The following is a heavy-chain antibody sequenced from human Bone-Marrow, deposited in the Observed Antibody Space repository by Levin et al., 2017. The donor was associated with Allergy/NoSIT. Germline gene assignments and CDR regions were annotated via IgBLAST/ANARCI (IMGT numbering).Heavy chain of an antibody. CDR2: LSGRGETT. CDR1: GFTFSSYA. J-gene: IGHJ2*01. CDR3: AKWVRGSDGGWFFDF. Sequence: GGSLRLSCAASGFTFSSYAMTWVRQAPGKGLECISGLSGRGETTYYADSVKGRFTISRDNDKNTLFLQMNSLRTEDTALFYCAKWVRGSDGGWFFDFWGRGTLVTVSS. D-gene: IGHD3-16*01. V-gene: IGHV3-23*01.